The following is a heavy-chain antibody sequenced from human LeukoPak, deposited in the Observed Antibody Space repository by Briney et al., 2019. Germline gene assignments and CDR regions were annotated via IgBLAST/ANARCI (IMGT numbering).Heavy chain of an antibody. D-gene: IGHD2-2*01. CDR3: ARGYCSSTSCYSDAFDI. Sequence: SETLSLTCTVSGGSISSYYWSWIRQPAGKGLEWIGRIYTSGSTNYNPSLKSRVTMSVDTSKNQFSLKLSSMTAADTAVYYCARGYCSSTSCYSDAFDIWGQGTMVTVSS. V-gene: IGHV4-4*07. CDR1: GGSISSYY. CDR2: IYTSGST. J-gene: IGHJ3*02.